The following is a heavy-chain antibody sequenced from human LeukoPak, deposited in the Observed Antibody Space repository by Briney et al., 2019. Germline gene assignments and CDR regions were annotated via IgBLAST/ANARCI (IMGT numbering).Heavy chain of an antibody. J-gene: IGHJ4*02. CDR1: GYTFTGYY. D-gene: IGHD3-22*01. CDR3: ARAAGYYDSSGYTYYFDY. V-gene: IGHV1-2*02. CDR2: INPNSGGT. Sequence: ASVKVSCKASGYTFTGYYMNWVRQAPGQGLEWMGWINPNSGGTNYAQKLQGRVTMTTDTSTSTAYMELRSLRSDDTAVYYCARAAGYYDSSGYTYYFDYWGQGTLVTVSS.